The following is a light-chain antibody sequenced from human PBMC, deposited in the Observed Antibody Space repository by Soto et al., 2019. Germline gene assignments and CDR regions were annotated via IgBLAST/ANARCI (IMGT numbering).Light chain of an antibody. Sequence: QSALTQPRSVSGSPGQSVTISCTGTSSDVGAYDYVSWYQQHPGKAPQLIMYDVSKRPSGVPDRFSGSKSDNTASLTISGLQAEDEADFYCCSYAARYTFFVFGTGTKLTVL. CDR2: DVS. CDR3: CSYAARYTFFV. J-gene: IGLJ1*01. V-gene: IGLV2-11*01. CDR1: SSDVGAYDY.